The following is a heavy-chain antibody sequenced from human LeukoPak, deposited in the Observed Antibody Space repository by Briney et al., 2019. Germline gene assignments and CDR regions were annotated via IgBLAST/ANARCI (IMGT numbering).Heavy chain of an antibody. CDR3: ARVGYGDYVDYYYGMDV. CDR1: GFTFSSYA. CDR2: ISYDGSNK. Sequence: GGSLRLSCAASGFTFSSYAMHWVRQAPGKGLEGGAVISYDGSNKYYADSVKGRLTISRDNSKNTLYLQMNSLRAEDTAVYYCARVGYGDYVDYYYGMDVWGQGTTVTVSS. D-gene: IGHD4-17*01. J-gene: IGHJ6*02. V-gene: IGHV3-30-3*01.